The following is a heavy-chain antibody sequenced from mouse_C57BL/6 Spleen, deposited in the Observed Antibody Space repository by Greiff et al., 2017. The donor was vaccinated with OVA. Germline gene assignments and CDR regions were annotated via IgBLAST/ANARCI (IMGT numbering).Heavy chain of an antibody. V-gene: IGHV1-55*01. J-gene: IGHJ1*03. D-gene: IGHD1-1*01. Sequence: QVQLQQPGAELVKPGASVKMSCKASGYTFTSYWITWVKQRPGQGLEWIGDIYPGSGSTNYNEKFKSKATLTVDTSSSTAYMQLSSLTSEDSAVYYCARRGSSCGYWYFDVWGTGTTVTVSS. CDR3: ARRGSSCGYWYFDV. CDR1: GYTFTSYW. CDR2: IYPGSGST.